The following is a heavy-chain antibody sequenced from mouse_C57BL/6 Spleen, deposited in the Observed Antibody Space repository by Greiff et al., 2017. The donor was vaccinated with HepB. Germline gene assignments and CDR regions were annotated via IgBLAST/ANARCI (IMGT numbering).Heavy chain of an antibody. CDR1: GFTFTDYY. V-gene: IGHV7-3*01. CDR3: ARSYYSNYDY. D-gene: IGHD2-5*01. CDR2: IRNKANGYTT. Sequence: EVMLVESGGGLVQPGGSLSLSCAASGFTFTDYYMSWVRQPPGKALEWLGFIRNKANGYTTEYSASVKGRFTISRDNSQSILYRQMNALRAEDSATYYCARSYYSNYDYWGQGTTLTVSS. J-gene: IGHJ2*01.